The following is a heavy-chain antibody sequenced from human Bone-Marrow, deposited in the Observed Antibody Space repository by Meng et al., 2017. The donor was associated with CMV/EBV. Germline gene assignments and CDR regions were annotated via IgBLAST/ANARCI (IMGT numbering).Heavy chain of an antibody. D-gene: IGHD3-3*01. CDR3: ARGDFWSDPVDY. V-gene: IGHV3-20*04. CDR2: INWNGGST. Sequence: GESLKISCAASGFTFDDYGMSWVRQAPGKGLEWVSGINWNGGSTGYADSVKGRFTISRDNAKNSLYLQMNSLRAEDTALYYCARGDFWSDPVDYWGQGTLVTVSS. J-gene: IGHJ4*02. CDR1: GFTFDDYG.